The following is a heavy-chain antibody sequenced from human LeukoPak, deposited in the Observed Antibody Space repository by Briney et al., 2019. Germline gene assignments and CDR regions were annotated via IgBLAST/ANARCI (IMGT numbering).Heavy chain of an antibody. CDR2: INPNSGGT. CDR3: ARPLGSLKEYWWFDP. J-gene: IGHJ5*02. V-gene: IGHV1-2*02. CDR1: GYSFSDFY. Sequence: ASVKVSCTASGYSFSDFYIHWLRQAPGQGLEWLGWINPNSGGTNFAQYFQGRVTMTRDTSTSTVYMELSSLRSDDTAVYCCARPLGSLKEYWWFDPWGQGTLVTVSS. D-gene: IGHD2/OR15-2a*01.